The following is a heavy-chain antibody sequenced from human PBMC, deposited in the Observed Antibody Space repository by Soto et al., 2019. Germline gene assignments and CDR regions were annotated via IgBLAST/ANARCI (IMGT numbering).Heavy chain of an antibody. V-gene: IGHV4-34*01. D-gene: IGHD3-10*01. CDR1: GGSFSGYY. J-gene: IGHJ4*02. Sequence: PSETLSLTCAVYGGSFSGYYWSWIRQPPGKGLEWIGEINHSGSTNYNPSLKSRVTISVDTSKNQFSLKLSSVTAADTAVYYCARGGANFGGNMVRGIKHSDDFSSQGTLDTGSS. CDR3: ARGGANFGGNMVRGIKHSDDF. CDR2: INHSGST.